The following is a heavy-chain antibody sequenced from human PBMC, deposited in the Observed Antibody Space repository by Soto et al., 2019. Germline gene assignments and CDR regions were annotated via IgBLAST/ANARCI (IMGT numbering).Heavy chain of an antibody. CDR1: GFTFSSYE. CDR3: ATEERGYCSSTSCYAFDI. D-gene: IGHD2-2*01. Sequence: GESLKISCAASGFTFSSYEMNWVRQAPGKGLEWVSYISSSGSTIYYADSVKGRFTISRDNAKNSLYLQMNSLRAEDTAVYYCATEERGYCSSTSCYAFDIWGQGTMVTVSS. CDR2: ISSSGSTI. J-gene: IGHJ3*02. V-gene: IGHV3-48*03.